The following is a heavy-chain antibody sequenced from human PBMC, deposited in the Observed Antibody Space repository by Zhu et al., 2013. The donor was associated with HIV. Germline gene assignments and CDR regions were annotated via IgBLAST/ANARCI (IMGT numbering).Heavy chain of an antibody. J-gene: IGHJ4*02. CDR3: ASYSGYSI. V-gene: IGHV1-8*02. Sequence: QVQLVQSGAGVKKPGASMKVSCKASGYSFSDHHIHWVRQAPGQGVEWMGWMNPNSGNTGYAQNFQGRRHHDQDTSITTAYMELSSLRSEDTAVYYCASYSGYSIWGQGTLVTVSS. CDR1: GYSFSDHH. CDR2: MNPNSGNT. D-gene: IGHD5-12*01.